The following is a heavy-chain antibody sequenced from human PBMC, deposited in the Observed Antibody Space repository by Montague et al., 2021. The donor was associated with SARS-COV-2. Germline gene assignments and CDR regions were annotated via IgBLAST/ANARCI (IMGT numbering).Heavy chain of an antibody. J-gene: IGHJ6*02. V-gene: IGHV3-48*03. CDR3: ARDEGLKYGSGDYYGMDV. Sequence: SLRLSCAASGFTFSSYEMNWVRQAPGKGLERVSYISSSGSTIYYADSVKGRFTISRDNAKNSLYLQMNSLRAEDTAVYYCARDEGLKYGSGDYYGMDVWGQGTTVTVSS. D-gene: IGHD3-10*01. CDR1: GFTFSSYE. CDR2: ISSSGSTI.